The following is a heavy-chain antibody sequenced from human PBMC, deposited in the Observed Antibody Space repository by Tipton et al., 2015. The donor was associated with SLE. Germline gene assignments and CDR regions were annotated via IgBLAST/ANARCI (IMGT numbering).Heavy chain of an antibody. CDR3: ARGYCSGGSCYGMDA. J-gene: IGHJ6*02. CDR1: GFTFNSYA. V-gene: IGHV3-20*04. Sequence: SLRLSCAASGFTFNSYAMSWVRQAPGKGLEWVSGISGSGGSTGYADSVKGRFTISRDNAQNSLYLQMNSLRAEDTAVYYCARGYCSGGSCYGMDAWGQGAAVTVS. CDR2: ISGSGGST. D-gene: IGHD2-15*01.